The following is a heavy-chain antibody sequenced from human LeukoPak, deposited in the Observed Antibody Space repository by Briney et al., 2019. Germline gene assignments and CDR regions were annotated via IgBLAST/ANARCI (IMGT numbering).Heavy chain of an antibody. CDR3: AREHSGYDFPGRDYYYMDV. V-gene: IGHV3-23*01. CDR1: GFTFSTYG. D-gene: IGHD5-12*01. J-gene: IGHJ6*03. Sequence: PGGSLRLSCAASGFTFSTYGMDWVRQAPGKGLEWVSGIVGSGGTTYYADSVKGRFTISRDNAKNSLYLQMNSLRAEDTAVYYCAREHSGYDFPGRDYYYMDVWGKGATVTVSS. CDR2: IVGSGGTT.